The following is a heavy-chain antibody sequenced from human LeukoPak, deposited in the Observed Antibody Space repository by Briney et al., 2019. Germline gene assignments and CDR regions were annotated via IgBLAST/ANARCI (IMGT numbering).Heavy chain of an antibody. V-gene: IGHV4-59*12. CDR1: GGSISSYY. J-gene: IGHJ4*02. CDR2: IYYSGST. Sequence: SGALSLTCTVSGGSISSYYWSWIRQPPGKGLEWIGYIYYSGSTNYNPSLKSRVTISVDTSKNQFSLKLTSVTAADTAVYYCAPRGYSYGQNHFDYWGQGTLVTVSS. D-gene: IGHD5-18*01. CDR3: APRGYSYGQNHFDY.